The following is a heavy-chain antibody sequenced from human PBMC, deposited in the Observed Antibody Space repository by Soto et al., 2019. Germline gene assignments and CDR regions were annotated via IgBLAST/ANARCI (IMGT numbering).Heavy chain of an antibody. Sequence: GASVKVSCKASGYTFTSYAMHWVRQAPGQRLEWMGWINAGNGNTKYSQKFQGRVTITRDTSASTAYMELSSLRSEDTAVYYCAREREPSYYDSWSAHLGPKWFDPWGQGTLVNVS. V-gene: IGHV1-3*01. J-gene: IGHJ5*02. CDR3: AREREPSYYDSWSAHLGPKWFDP. D-gene: IGHD3-3*01. CDR1: GYTFTSYA. CDR2: INAGNGNT.